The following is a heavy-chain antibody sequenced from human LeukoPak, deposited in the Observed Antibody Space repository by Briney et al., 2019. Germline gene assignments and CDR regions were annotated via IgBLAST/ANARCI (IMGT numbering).Heavy chain of an antibody. CDR2: IYYSGT. CDR1: GGSMSSYY. V-gene: IGHV4-59*12. J-gene: IGHJ4*02. D-gene: IGHD3-22*01. CDR3: ARGSSGYLIN. Sequence: SETLSLTCTVSGGSMSSYYWSWIRQSPGKGLECIGYIYYSGTNYNPSLKSRVTISVDTSKSQFSLKLSSVTAADTAVYYCARGSSGYLINWGQGTLVTVSS.